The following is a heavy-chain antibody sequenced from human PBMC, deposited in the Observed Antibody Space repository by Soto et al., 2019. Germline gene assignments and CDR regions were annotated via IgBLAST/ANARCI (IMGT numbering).Heavy chain of an antibody. J-gene: IGHJ6*02. Sequence: QVQLVESGGGVVQPGRSLRLSCAASGFTFSSYAMHWVRQAPGKGLEWVAVISYDGSNKYYADSVKGRFTISRDNSKNSLYLQMNSLGAEDTAVYYCASRGVVVITNYYGMDVWGQGTTVTVSS. CDR2: ISYDGSNK. CDR1: GFTFSSYA. CDR3: ASRGVVVITNYYGMDV. V-gene: IGHV3-30-3*01. D-gene: IGHD3-22*01.